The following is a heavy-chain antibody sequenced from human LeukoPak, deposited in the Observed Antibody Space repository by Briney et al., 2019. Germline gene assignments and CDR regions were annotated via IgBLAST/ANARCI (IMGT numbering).Heavy chain of an antibody. J-gene: IGHJ3*02. Sequence: PSETLSLTCAISGGSITSSSYYGGWLRQPPGKGLEWIGNIYYSGSTYYNSSLESRVTISMDTSKNHFSLKLSSVTAADTAVYYCARFRPESDDAFDIWGQGTMVTVSS. CDR2: IYYSGST. CDR3: ARFRPESDDAFDI. D-gene: IGHD1-14*01. V-gene: IGHV4-39*07. CDR1: GGSITSSSYY.